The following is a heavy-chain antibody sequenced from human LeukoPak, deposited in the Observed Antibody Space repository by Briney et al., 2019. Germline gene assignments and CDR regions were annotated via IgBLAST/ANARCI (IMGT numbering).Heavy chain of an antibody. Sequence: SQTLSLTCTVSGGSISSGGYYWSWIRQHPGKGLEWIGYIYYSGSTYYNPSLKSRVTISVDTSKNQFSLKLSSVTAADTAVYYCARENLWFGELPYYYGMDVWGQGTTVTVSS. CDR3: ARENLWFGELPYYYGMDV. D-gene: IGHD3-10*01. CDR2: IYYSGST. CDR1: GGSISSGGYY. J-gene: IGHJ6*02. V-gene: IGHV4-31*03.